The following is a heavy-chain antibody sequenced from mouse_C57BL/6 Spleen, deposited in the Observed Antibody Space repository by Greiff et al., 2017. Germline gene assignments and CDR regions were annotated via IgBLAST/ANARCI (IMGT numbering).Heavy chain of an antibody. Sequence: QVQLQQSGAELVRPGASVKLSCKASGYTFTDSYINCVKQRPGQGLEWIARIYPGSGNTYYNEKFKGKATLTAEKSSSTAYMQRSSLTSEDSAVYFCARSGDYDAWFAYWGQGTLVTVSA. V-gene: IGHV1-76*01. CDR2: IYPGSGNT. CDR1: GYTFTDSY. D-gene: IGHD2-4*01. J-gene: IGHJ3*01. CDR3: ARSGDYDAWFAY.